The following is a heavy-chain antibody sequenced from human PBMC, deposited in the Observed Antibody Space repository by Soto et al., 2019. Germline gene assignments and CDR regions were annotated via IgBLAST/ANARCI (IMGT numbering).Heavy chain of an antibody. Sequence: SDTLSLTSIVSGESISSSSYYWGWIRQPPGKGLEWIGSIYYSGRTYYNPSFKSRVTISIDTSKNQFSLKLSPVTATDTAVYYCARQRTTVVTQAYFDHWGQGALVTVSS. J-gene: IGHJ4*02. V-gene: IGHV4-39*01. CDR3: ARQRTTVVTQAYFDH. D-gene: IGHD2-21*02. CDR2: IYYSGRT. CDR1: GESISSSSYY.